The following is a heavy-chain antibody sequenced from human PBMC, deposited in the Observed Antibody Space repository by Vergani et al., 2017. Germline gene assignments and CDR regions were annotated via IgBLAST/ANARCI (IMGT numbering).Heavy chain of an antibody. CDR1: GFTFSDYY. D-gene: IGHD2-2*01. CDR2: ISSSGSTI. V-gene: IGHV3-11*04. CDR3: ARDSSYCSSTSCYYYYYYYMDV. J-gene: IGHJ6*03. Sequence: QVQLVESGGGLVKPGGSLRLSCAASGFTFSDYYMSWIRQAPGKGLEWVSYISSSGSTIYYADSVKGRFTISRDNSKNTLYLQMNSLRAEDTAVYYCARDSSYCSSTSCYYYYYYYMDVWGKGTTVTVSS.